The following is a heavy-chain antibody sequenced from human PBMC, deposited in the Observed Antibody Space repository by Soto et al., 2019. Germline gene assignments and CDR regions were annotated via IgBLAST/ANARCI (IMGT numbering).Heavy chain of an antibody. CDR3: GGGYYFGDY. Sequence: QVQLVESGGGVVQPGRSLRLSCAASGFTFSSYGMHWVRQAPGKGLEWVATISYDGSNKYYADSVKGRFTISRDNSKNTLYLQMNNLRADDSAVYYCGGGYYFGDYWGQGTLVTVSS. V-gene: IGHV3-30*03. CDR1: GFTFSSYG. D-gene: IGHD3-10*01. J-gene: IGHJ4*02. CDR2: ISYDGSNK.